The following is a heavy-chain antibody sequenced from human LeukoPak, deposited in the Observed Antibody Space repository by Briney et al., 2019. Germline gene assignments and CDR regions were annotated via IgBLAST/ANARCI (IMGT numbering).Heavy chain of an antibody. CDR3: AGMDFWSGQLDY. J-gene: IGHJ4*02. V-gene: IGHV3-66*02. CDR1: GFTVSSNY. Sequence: GGSLRLSCAASGFTVSSNYMSWVRQAPGEGLEWVSVIYSGGSTYYADSVKGRFTISRDNSKNTLYLQMNSLRAEDTAVYYCAGMDFWSGQLDYWGQGTLVTVSS. CDR2: IYSGGST. D-gene: IGHD3-3*01.